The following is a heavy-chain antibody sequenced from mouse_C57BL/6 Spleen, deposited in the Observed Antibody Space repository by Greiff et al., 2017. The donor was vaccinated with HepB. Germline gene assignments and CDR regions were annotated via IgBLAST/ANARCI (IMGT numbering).Heavy chain of an antibody. Sequence: EVKLVESGPGLVKPSQSLSLTCSVTGYSFTSGYFWNWIRQFPGNNLEWMGYISYDGSNNYNPSLKNRISITRDTSKNQLFLKLNSVTTEDTATYYCARDHSKLDYWGQGTSVTVAS. J-gene: IGHJ4*01. CDR1: GYSFTSGYF. CDR3: ARDHSKLDY. V-gene: IGHV3-6*01. CDR2: ISYDGSN.